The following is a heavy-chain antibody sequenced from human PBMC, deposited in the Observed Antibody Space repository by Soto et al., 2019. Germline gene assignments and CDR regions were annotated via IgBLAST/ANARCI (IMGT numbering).Heavy chain of an antibody. Sequence: QLQLQESGSGLVKPSQTLSLTCAVSGDSIASGAYSWSWVRQPPGKGLEWIGYIYHSGNTYYNPSLKSRVTFSIDRSKTQFSLNMNSVTAADTAVYYCRASGFGSGSSGTYYGLDVWGQGTTVTVSS. CDR2: IYHSGNT. CDR1: GDSIASGAYS. J-gene: IGHJ6*02. V-gene: IGHV4-30-2*01. CDR3: RASGFGSGSSGTYYGLDV. D-gene: IGHD3-10*01.